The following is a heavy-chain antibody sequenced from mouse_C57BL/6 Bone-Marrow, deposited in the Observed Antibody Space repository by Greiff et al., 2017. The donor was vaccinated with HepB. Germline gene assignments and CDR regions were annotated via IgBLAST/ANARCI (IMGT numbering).Heavy chain of an antibody. CDR1: GFTFSDYY. J-gene: IGHJ4*01. Sequence: EVKLVESGGGLVQPGGSLKLSCAASGFTFSDYYMYWVRQTPEKRLEWVAYISNGGGSTYYPDTVKGRFTISRDNAKNTLYLQRSRLKSEDTAMYYCARRGDYDPYAMDYWGQGTSVTVSS. V-gene: IGHV5-12*01. CDR3: ARRGDYDPYAMDY. D-gene: IGHD2-4*01. CDR2: ISNGGGST.